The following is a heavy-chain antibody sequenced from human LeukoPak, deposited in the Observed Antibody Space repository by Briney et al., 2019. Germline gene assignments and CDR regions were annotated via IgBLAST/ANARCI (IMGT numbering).Heavy chain of an antibody. V-gene: IGHV3-23*01. D-gene: IGHD3-10*01. CDR2: ISSSDGST. CDR3: AKYFYGSGSYYAFDI. Sequence: PGGSLRLSCAASGFTFKNYAMSWVRQAPGKGLLWASSISSSDGSTYYADSVKGRFTISRDNSKNTLYLQMNSLRAEDMALYFCAKYFYGSGSYYAFDIWGQGTMVTVSS. J-gene: IGHJ3*02. CDR1: GFTFKNYA.